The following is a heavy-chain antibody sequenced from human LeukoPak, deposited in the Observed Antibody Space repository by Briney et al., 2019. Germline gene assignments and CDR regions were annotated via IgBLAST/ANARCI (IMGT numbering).Heavy chain of an antibody. CDR2: ISSDGSST. D-gene: IGHD6-6*01. Sequence: GGSLRLSCAASGFTFRNRWMHWVRQTPGKGLVWVSRISSDGSSTTYADSVKGRFTISRDNAKNTLYLQMNNLRAEDTAMYYCARDQRVTGRPDIDYWSQGTLVIVSS. J-gene: IGHJ4*02. CDR3: ARDQRVTGRPDIDY. V-gene: IGHV3-74*03. CDR1: GFTFRNRW.